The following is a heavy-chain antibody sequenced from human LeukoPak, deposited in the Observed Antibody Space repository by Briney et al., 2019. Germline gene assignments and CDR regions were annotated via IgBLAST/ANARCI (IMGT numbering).Heavy chain of an antibody. CDR2: IRVYNGNT. V-gene: IGHV1-18*01. CDR3: AREGSLAFDP. J-gene: IGHJ5*02. CDR1: GYTFTSYG. Sequence: GASVKVSCKASGYTFTSYGISWVRQAPGQGLEWMGWIRVYNGNTNYAQNFQGRVTMTTDTSTSTAYMELRSLRSDDAAVYYCAREGSLAFDPWGQGTLVTVSS.